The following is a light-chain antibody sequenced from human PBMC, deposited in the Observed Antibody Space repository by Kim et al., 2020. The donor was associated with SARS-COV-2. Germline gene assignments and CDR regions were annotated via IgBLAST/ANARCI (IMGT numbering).Light chain of an antibody. V-gene: IGKV3-20*01. Sequence: LSPGERAALSCRASQSLSVSQLAWYQQKPGQAPRLLTYGAFSRATGTPDRFSVSGSGTDFTLSISRLEPEDFAVYYCQQYATSTYSFGQGTKLEI. CDR3: QQYATSTYS. CDR1: QSLSVSQ. CDR2: GAF. J-gene: IGKJ2*03.